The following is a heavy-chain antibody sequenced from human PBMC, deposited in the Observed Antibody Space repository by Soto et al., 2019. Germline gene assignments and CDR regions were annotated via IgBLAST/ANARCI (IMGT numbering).Heavy chain of an antibody. CDR3: ARVVGGIPVAGSWNWFDP. J-gene: IGHJ5*02. CDR2: ISTYNGNT. CDR1: GYTFTSYA. Sequence: ASVKVSCKASGYTFTSYALSWVRHAPGQGLEGVGWISTYNGNTNYAQNLQGRVTMTTDISTNTAYMELRSLRSDDTAVYYCARVVGGIPVAGSWNWFDPWGQGTLVTVSS. V-gene: IGHV1-18*04. D-gene: IGHD6-19*01.